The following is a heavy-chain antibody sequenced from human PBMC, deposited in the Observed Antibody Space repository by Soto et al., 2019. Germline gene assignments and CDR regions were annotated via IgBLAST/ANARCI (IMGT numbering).Heavy chain of an antibody. Sequence: AASVKVSCKASGYTFTGYYMHWVRQAPGQGLEWMGWINPNSGGTNYAQKFQGWVTMTRDTSISTAYMELSRLRSDDTAVYYCARAHIGYCTNGVCSPNYYMDVWGKGTTVTVSS. J-gene: IGHJ6*03. CDR2: INPNSGGT. D-gene: IGHD2-8*01. CDR3: ARAHIGYCTNGVCSPNYYMDV. CDR1: GYTFTGYY. V-gene: IGHV1-2*04.